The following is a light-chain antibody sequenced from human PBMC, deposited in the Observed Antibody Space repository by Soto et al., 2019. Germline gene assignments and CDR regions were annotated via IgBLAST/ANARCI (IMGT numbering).Light chain of an antibody. CDR2: EGT. V-gene: IGLV2-23*01. CDR1: SSDVGSYNL. J-gene: IGLJ1*01. Sequence: QFALTQPASVSGSPGQSITISCTGTSSDVGSYNLVSWYQQHPGKAPKLMIYEGTKRPSGVSDRFSGSRSGNTASLTISGLQAEDEADYYCCSYASSSTYVFGSGTKATV. CDR3: CSYASSSTYV.